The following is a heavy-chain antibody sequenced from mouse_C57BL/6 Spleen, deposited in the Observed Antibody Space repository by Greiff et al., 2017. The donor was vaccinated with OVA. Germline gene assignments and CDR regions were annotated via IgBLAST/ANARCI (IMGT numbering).Heavy chain of an antibody. CDR3: TSLGTDY. V-gene: IGHV5-17*01. Sequence: EVQLMESGGGLVKPGESLKLSCAASGFTISDYGMHWVRQAPEKGLEWVAYISSGSSTIYYAATVKGRFTISRDNAKNTLFLQMTSLRSEDTAMYYCTSLGTDYWGQGTSVTVSS. D-gene: IGHD3-3*01. CDR1: GFTISDYG. J-gene: IGHJ4*01. CDR2: ISSGSSTI.